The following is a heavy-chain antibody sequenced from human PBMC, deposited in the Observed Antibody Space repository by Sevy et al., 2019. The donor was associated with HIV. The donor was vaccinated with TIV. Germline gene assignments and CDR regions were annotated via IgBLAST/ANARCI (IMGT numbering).Heavy chain of an antibody. V-gene: IGHV3-48*01. CDR2: ISSSSGTI. J-gene: IGHJ5*01. D-gene: IGHD2-21*01. CDR3: ARAGGDCYSKNECWFVS. CDR1: GFTFSAYS. Sequence: GGSLRLSCAASGFTFSAYSMNWVRQAPGKGLEWVSYISSSSGTIYYADSVTGQFTISRDNAKSSLYLQMNGLRAEDTAVYYCARAGGDCYSKNECWFVSWGQGTLVTVSS.